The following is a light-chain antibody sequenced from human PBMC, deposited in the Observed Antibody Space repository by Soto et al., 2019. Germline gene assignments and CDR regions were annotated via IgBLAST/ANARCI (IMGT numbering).Light chain of an antibody. J-gene: IGLJ1*01. Sequence: QSVLTQPPSVSGAPGQRVTISFTGSGSNIGAHYDVHWYQQLPGTAPKLLIYGNSNRPSGVPDRFSGSKSGTSASLAITGLQAEDEADYYCQSYDNSLSVYVFGTGTKVTVL. CDR3: QSYDNSLSVYV. CDR2: GNS. V-gene: IGLV1-40*01. CDR1: GSNIGAHYD.